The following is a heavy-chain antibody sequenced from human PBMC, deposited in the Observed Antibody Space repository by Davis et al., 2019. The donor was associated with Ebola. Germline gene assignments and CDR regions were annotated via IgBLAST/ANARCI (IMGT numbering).Heavy chain of an antibody. J-gene: IGHJ6*03. CDR3: ARAGADYYDSSGYYYVRFYMDV. CDR1: GFTFSSYA. V-gene: IGHV3-48*01. CDR2: ISTGSSTI. Sequence: GESLKISCVASGFTFSSYAMSWVRQAPGKGLEWVAYISTGSSTIYHADSVKGRITISRDNSKNTLYLQMNSLRAEDTAVYYCARAGADYYDSSGYYYVRFYMDVWGKGTTVTVSS. D-gene: IGHD3-22*01.